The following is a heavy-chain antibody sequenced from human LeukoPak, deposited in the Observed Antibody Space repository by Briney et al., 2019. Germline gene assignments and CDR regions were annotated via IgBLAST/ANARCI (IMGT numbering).Heavy chain of an antibody. D-gene: IGHD6-19*01. J-gene: IGHJ4*02. CDR1: GYTFTSYG. CDR3: ARGRRREIAVAGKDFDY. Sequence: ASVKVSCKASGYTFTSYGISWVRQAPGQGLEWMGWISAYNGNTNYAQKFQGRVTMTRDTSISTAYMELSRLRSDDTAVYYCARGRRREIAVAGKDFDYWGQGTLVTVSS. CDR2: ISAYNGNT. V-gene: IGHV1-18*01.